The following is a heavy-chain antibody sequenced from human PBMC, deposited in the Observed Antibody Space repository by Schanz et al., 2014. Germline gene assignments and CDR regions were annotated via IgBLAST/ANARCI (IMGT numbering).Heavy chain of an antibody. CDR3: AREVGGSFGKHY. V-gene: IGHV3-7*01. J-gene: IGHJ4*02. CDR2: IKPDGSEK. D-gene: IGHD1-26*01. Sequence: EVQLVESGGGLVQPGGSLRLSCAASGFTFSAYWMTWVRQAPGKGLDWVGIIKPDGSEKFYVDSVKGRFTISRHNAKTVMSMLLPRLSADETPVSYCAREVGGSFGKHYGGQGALVTVSS. CDR1: GFTFSAYW.